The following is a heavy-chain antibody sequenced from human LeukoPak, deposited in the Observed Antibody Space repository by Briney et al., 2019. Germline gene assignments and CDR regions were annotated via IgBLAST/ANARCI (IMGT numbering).Heavy chain of an antibody. D-gene: IGHD3-22*01. CDR3: ARRGTYYYDSSGYPLDY. CDR1: GGSIGSSSYY. CDR2: IYYSGST. V-gene: IGHV4-39*01. J-gene: IGHJ4*02. Sequence: SETLSLTCTVSGGSIGSSSYYWGWIRQPPGKGLEWIGSIYYSGSTYYNPSLKSRVTISVDTSKNQFSLKLSSVTAADTAVYYCARRGTYYYDSSGYPLDYWGQGTLVTISS.